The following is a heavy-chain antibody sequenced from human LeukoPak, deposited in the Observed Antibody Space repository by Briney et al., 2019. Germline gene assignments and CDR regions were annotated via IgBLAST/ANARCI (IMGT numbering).Heavy chain of an antibody. CDR3: ARVRITMVRGRYFDY. V-gene: IGHV4-34*01. CDR1: GGSFSGYY. Sequence: SETLSLTCAVYGGSFSGYYWSWIRQPPGKGLEWIGEINHSGSTNYNPSLKSRVTISVDTPKNQFSLKLSSVTAADTAVYYCARVRITMVRGRYFDYWGQGTLVTVSS. CDR2: INHSGST. J-gene: IGHJ4*02. D-gene: IGHD3-10*01.